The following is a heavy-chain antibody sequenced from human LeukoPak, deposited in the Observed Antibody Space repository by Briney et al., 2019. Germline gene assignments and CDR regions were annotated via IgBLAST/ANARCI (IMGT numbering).Heavy chain of an antibody. D-gene: IGHD5-24*01. Sequence: SVKVSCKASGGTFSGYTVVWVRQAPGQGLEWMGTIIPLLGTENFAQKFQGRVIITADKSTSTANMELRSLRSEDTAVYYCARVRRGGYIQDAFDIWGQGTRVTVSS. V-gene: IGHV1-69*08. J-gene: IGHJ3*02. CDR3: ARVRRGGYIQDAFDI. CDR2: IIPLLGTE. CDR1: GGTFSGYT.